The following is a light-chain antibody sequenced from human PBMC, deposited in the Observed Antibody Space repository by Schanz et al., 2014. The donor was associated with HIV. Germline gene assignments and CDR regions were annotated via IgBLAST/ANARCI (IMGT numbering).Light chain of an antibody. CDR3: ATWVDSLNGWV. J-gene: IGLJ3*02. Sequence: QSALTQPPSASGSPGQSVTISCTGTSSDVGGYNYVSWYQHHPGKAPKLLISEVNKRPSGVPDRISGSKSGTSASLAIGGLQSEDEADYYCATWVDSLNGWVFGGGTQLTVL. V-gene: IGLV2-8*01. CDR2: EVN. CDR1: SSDVGGYNY.